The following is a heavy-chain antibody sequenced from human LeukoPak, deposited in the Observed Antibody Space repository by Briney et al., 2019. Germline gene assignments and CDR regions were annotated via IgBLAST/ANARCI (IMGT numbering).Heavy chain of an antibody. V-gene: IGHV1-2*02. CDR1: GYTFTGYY. J-gene: IGHJ4*02. Sequence: ASVKVSCKASGYTFTGYYMHWVRQAPGQGLEWMGWINPNSGGTNYAQKFQGRVTMTRDTSISTAYMELSRLRSDDTAVYYCARGKRGYSYAEPAEFDYWGQGTLVTVSS. D-gene: IGHD5-18*01. CDR2: INPNSGGT. CDR3: ARGKRGYSYAEPAEFDY.